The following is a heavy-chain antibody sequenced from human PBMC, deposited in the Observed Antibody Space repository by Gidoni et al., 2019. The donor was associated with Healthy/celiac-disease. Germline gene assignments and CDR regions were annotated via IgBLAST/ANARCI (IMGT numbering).Heavy chain of an antibody. V-gene: IGHV3-21*01. D-gene: IGHD3-3*01. CDR3: ARDPGYDFWSGYSTKTN. CDR1: GSTFSIYS. Sequence: EVQLVESGGGLVKPGGSLRLSCAASGSTFSIYSMNWVRQAPGKGLEWVSSISSSSSYIYYADSVKGRFTISRDNAKNSLYLQMNSLRAEDTAVYYCARDPGYDFWSGYSTKTNWGQGTLVTVSS. J-gene: IGHJ4*02. CDR2: ISSSSSYI.